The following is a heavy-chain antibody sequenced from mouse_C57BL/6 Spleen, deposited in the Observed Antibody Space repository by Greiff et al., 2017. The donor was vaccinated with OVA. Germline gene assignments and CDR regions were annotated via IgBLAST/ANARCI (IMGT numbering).Heavy chain of an antibody. V-gene: IGHV1-15*01. CDR2: IDPETGGT. J-gene: IGHJ2*01. Sequence: LVESGAELVRPGASVTLSCKASGYTFTDYEMHWVKQTPVHGLEWIGAIDPETGGTAYNQKFKGKAILTADKSSSTAYMELRSLTSEDSAVYYCTRYYEGPSFDYWGQGTTLTVSS. D-gene: IGHD1-1*01. CDR1: GYTFTDYE. CDR3: TRYYEGPSFDY.